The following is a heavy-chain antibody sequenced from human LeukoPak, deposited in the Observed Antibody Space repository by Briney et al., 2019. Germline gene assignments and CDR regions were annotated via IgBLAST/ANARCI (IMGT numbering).Heavy chain of an antibody. J-gene: IGHJ4*02. CDR2: INPTSTSI. CDR3: VRLRRNSDRSGYYYYYNY. CDR1: GFTFSDYS. V-gene: IGHV3-21*01. Sequence: PGGSLRLSCAASGFTFSDYSVNGVRQAPGKGLEWVSSINPTSTSIYYGHAVKGRCIISRDNANISLFLQMNRLRAEEKALYYCVRLRRNSDRSGYYYYYNYWGQGILVTVSS. D-gene: IGHD3-22*01.